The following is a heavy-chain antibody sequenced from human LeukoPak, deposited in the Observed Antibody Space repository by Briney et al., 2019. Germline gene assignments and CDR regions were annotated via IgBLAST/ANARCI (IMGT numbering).Heavy chain of an antibody. V-gene: IGHV1-46*01. CDR2: INPSGGST. J-gene: IGHJ4*02. Sequence: ASVKVSCKASGYTFTSYYMHWVRQAPGQGLEWMGIINPSGGSTSYAQKFQGRVTMTRDTSTSTVYMELSSLRSEDTAVYYCARGVRGAGLPGRFDYWGQGTLVTVSS. CDR1: GYTFTSYY. CDR3: ARGVRGAGLPGRFDY. D-gene: IGHD6-19*01.